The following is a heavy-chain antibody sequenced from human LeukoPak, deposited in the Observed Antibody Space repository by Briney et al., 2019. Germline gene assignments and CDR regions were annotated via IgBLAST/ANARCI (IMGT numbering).Heavy chain of an antibody. Sequence: SVKVSCKXSGGTFSSYAISWVRQAPGQGLEWMGRIIPIFGTANYAQKFQGRVTITTDESTSTAYMELSSLRSEDTAVYYCCAVVATIDTLYHFDYWGQGTLVTVSS. CDR2: IIPIFGTA. J-gene: IGHJ4*02. CDR1: GGTFSSYA. V-gene: IGHV1-69*05. CDR3: CAVVATIDTLYHFDY. D-gene: IGHD5-12*01.